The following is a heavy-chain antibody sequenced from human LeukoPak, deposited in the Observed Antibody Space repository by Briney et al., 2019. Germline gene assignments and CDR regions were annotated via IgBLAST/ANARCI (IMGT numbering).Heavy chain of an antibody. D-gene: IGHD3-10*01. CDR2: ISAYNGNT. J-gene: IGHJ4*02. CDR3: ARAGTMVRGVIFFDY. CDR1: GYTFTSYG. Sequence: ASVKVSCKASGYTFTSYGISWVRQAPGQGREWMGWISAYNGNTNYAQKLQGRVTMTTDTSTSTAYMELRSLRSDDTAVYYCARAGTMVRGVIFFDYWGQGTLVTVSS. V-gene: IGHV1-18*01.